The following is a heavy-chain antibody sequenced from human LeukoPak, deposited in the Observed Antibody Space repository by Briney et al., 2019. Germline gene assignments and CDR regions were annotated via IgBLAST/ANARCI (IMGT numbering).Heavy chain of an antibody. V-gene: IGHV3-23*01. Sequence: GGSLRLSCAASGFPYSNNDMQWVRQAPGKGLEWVSGISGSNGRTYYADSVKGRVTISRDNSKSTLYLQMNSLRAEDTAVYFCAKGGYFAFEFWGQGTLVTVSS. CDR2: ISGSNGRT. CDR3: AKGGYFAFEF. J-gene: IGHJ3*01. CDR1: GFPYSNND. D-gene: IGHD2-2*03.